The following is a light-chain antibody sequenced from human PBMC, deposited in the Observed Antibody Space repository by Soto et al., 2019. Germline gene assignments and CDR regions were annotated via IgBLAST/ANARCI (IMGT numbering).Light chain of an antibody. V-gene: IGKV3-20*01. J-gene: IGKJ3*01. Sequence: EIVLTQSPGTLSLSPGERATLSCRASQSVISSSYLAWYQQKPGQPPRLLIYGASTRATGIPDRFSGSGSGTDFTLTISRLEPEDFAVYYCQQYGRSPTFGPGTKVGIK. CDR1: QSVISSSY. CDR3: QQYGRSPT. CDR2: GAS.